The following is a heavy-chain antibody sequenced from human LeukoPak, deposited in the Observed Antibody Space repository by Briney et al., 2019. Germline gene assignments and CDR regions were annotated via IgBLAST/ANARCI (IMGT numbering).Heavy chain of an antibody. J-gene: IGHJ6*02. Sequence: SETLSLTCTVSGGSIRSSYHYWGWIRQPPGKGLEWIGSIYDSGSTYYNPSLKSRVTISVDTSKNQFSLKLSSVTAADTAVYYCARAEPFLTPAAPYGMDVWGQGTTVTVSS. CDR1: GGSIRSSYHY. D-gene: IGHD1-14*01. CDR2: IYDSGST. CDR3: ARAEPFLTPAAPYGMDV. V-gene: IGHV4-39*07.